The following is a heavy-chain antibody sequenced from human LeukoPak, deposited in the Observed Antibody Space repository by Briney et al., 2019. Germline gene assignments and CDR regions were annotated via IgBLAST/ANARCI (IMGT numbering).Heavy chain of an antibody. Sequence: PGGSLRLSCAASGFTFSSYWMSWVRQAPGKGLEWVANIKQDGNEKYYVDSVKGRFTISRDNAKNALYLQMNSQRAEDTAVYYCASAGAVVTHYYYYYMDVWGKGTTVTVSS. J-gene: IGHJ6*03. CDR2: IKQDGNEK. D-gene: IGHD5-18*01. CDR3: ASAGAVVTHYYYYYMDV. CDR1: GFTFSSYW. V-gene: IGHV3-7*01.